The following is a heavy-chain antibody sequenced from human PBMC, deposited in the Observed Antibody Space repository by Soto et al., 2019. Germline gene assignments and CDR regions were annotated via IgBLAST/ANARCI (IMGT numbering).Heavy chain of an antibody. CDR3: AKAIWDIVVVVAAYPPLLYGMDV. CDR2: ISYDGSNK. J-gene: IGHJ6*02. CDR1: GFTFSSYG. Sequence: PGGSLRLSCAASGFTFSSYGMHWVRQAPGKGLEWVAVISYDGSNKYYADSVKGRFTISRDNSKNTLYLQMNSLRAEDTAVYYCAKAIWDIVVVVAAYPPLLYGMDVWGQGTTVTVYS. D-gene: IGHD2-15*01. V-gene: IGHV3-30*18.